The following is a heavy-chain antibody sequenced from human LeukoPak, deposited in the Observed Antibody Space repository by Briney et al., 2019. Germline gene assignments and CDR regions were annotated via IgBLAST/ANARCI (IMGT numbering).Heavy chain of an antibody. Sequence: GGSLRLSCVVSGFTFNRCWMNWVRQAPGKGLEWVAHINPDGRDTYYVDSVKGRFTISRDNAQNSMYLHTNSLRVEDTAVYYCTSWGDTTAGYFQRWGQGTLLTVSS. J-gene: IGHJ1*01. V-gene: IGHV3-7*01. CDR3: TSWGDTTAGYFQR. CDR1: GFTFNRCW. CDR2: INPDGRDT. D-gene: IGHD2-21*02.